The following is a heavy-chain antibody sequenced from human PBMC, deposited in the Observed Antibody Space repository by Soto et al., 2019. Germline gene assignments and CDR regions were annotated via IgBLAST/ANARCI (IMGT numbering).Heavy chain of an antibody. CDR1: GYTLTSYY. CDR3: ARGDYAVLTGHYPLHY. V-gene: IGHV1-46*01. CDR2: INPSGGST. Sequence: ASVKVSCKASGYTLTSYYMHWVRQAPGQGLAWMGIINPSGGSTSYAQNYQGRITMTRDTSTTTVYMELSSLRSEDTAVYFCARGDYAVLTGHYPLHYWGQGTMLTVSS. D-gene: IGHD3-9*01. J-gene: IGHJ4*02.